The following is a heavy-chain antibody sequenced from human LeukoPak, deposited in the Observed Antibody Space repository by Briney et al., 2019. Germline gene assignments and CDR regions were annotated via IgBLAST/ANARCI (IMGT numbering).Heavy chain of an antibody. Sequence: SETLSLTCGVSGGSISGTNWWSWVRQPPGKGLEWIGEINHSGSTNYNPSLKSRVTISVDTSKNQFSLKLSSVTAADTAVYYCARGVVDTAMSLQTYGMDVWGQGTTVTVSS. CDR2: INHSGST. V-gene: IGHV4-4*02. CDR1: GGSISGTNW. D-gene: IGHD5-18*01. CDR3: ARGVVDTAMSLQTYGMDV. J-gene: IGHJ6*02.